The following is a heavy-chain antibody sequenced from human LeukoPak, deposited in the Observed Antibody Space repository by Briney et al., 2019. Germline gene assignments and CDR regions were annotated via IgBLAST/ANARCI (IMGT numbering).Heavy chain of an antibody. CDR1: GFTFSSYS. J-gene: IGHJ4*02. CDR2: IWHDGGSK. V-gene: IGHV3-33*08. Sequence: RSGGSLRLSCAASGFTFSSYSMNWVRQAPGKGLEWVAVIWHDGGSKYYADSVKGRFTISRDNSKNTMSLQMDSLRAEDTAVYYCAAHHYGSGRWSYYFDYWGQGTLVTVYS. CDR3: AAHHYGSGRWSYYFDY. D-gene: IGHD3-10*01.